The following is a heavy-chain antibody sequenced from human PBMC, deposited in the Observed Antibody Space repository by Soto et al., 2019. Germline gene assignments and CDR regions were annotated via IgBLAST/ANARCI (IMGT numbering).Heavy chain of an antibody. D-gene: IGHD6-13*01. V-gene: IGHV3-33*01. CDR2: IRYDGSNK. J-gene: IGHJ4*02. CDR3: ARDSVEAAGTVLCY. CDR1: XFTXSXYN. Sequence: QVXXXXSGGXVVXPGXXLXXXXAXXXFTXSXYNMXXXRQAPGXXXXWVEIIRYDGSNKYYVDSVKGRFTVSRDNSENVLYLQXNSLRVDDTAVYYCARDSVEAAGTVLCYWGQGTLVTVSS.